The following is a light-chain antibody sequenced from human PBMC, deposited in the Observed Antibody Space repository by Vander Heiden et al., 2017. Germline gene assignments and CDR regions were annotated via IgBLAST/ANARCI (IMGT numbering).Light chain of an antibody. CDR1: QNIGTY. V-gene: IGKV3-15*01. CDR2: GVS. Sequence: EIVMTQSPATLSVSPGERATLSCRASQNIGTYVAWYQQKPGQPPRFLMYGVSTRATGIPARFSGSGSGTEFTLTISSLQSEDFAVYYCQQYESWPPITFGQGTRVEIK. J-gene: IGKJ5*01. CDR3: QQYESWPPIT.